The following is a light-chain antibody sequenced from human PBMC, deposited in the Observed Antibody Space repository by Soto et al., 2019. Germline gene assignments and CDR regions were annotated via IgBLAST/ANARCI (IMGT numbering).Light chain of an antibody. CDR3: QQSESVPIT. J-gene: IGKJ5*01. V-gene: IGKV1-33*01. Sequence: DLQMTQSPSSLSASVGDRVTITCRASQDISNYLNWYQQRPGKAPKLLIYDASNLERGVPSRFSGTRSGTHFTFAITSLQPEDVATCYCQQSESVPITFGQGTRREI. CDR1: QDISNY. CDR2: DAS.